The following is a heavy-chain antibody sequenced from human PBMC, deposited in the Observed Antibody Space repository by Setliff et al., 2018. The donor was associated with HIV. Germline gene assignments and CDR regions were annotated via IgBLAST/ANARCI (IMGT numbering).Heavy chain of an antibody. CDR1: GASISSSNYY. CDR3: ARGYGYRANDAYYDTGMDV. CDR2: IYYSGST. J-gene: IGHJ6*02. V-gene: IGHV4-39*07. Sequence: SETLSLTCTVSGASISSSNYYWGWIRQPPGKGLEWIGNIYYSGSTYYNPSLKSRVTISVDTSKNQFSLKLSSVTAADTAVYYCARGYGYRANDAYYDTGMDVWGQGITVTVSS. D-gene: IGHD5-12*01.